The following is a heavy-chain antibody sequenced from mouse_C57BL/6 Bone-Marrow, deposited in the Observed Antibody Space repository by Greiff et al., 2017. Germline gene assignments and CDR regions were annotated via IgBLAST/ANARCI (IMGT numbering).Heavy chain of an antibody. J-gene: IGHJ2*01. CDR3: SSFDGNNFDF. V-gene: IGHV14-4*01. CDR1: GFNIKDDY. Sequence: EVQLQQSGAELVRPGASVKLSCTASGFNIKDDYIHWVKQRPEQGLEWIGWIDPEIGATEYASKFQGKATITSDTSSNTAYLQLSSLTSEDTAVYSFSSFDGNNFDFWGQGTPLTVAS. CDR2: IDPEIGAT. D-gene: IGHD2-1*01.